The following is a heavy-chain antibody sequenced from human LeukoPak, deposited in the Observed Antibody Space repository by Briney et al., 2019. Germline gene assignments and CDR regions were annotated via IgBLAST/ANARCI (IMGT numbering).Heavy chain of an antibody. V-gene: IGHV4-59*01. J-gene: IGHJ4*02. CDR1: GGSISSYY. CDR3: AGRQEYYGSGSEFDY. Sequence: ETLSLTCTVSGGSISSYYWSWIRQPPGKRLEGVGYIYYSGSTNYNTSLKSRVTISVDTSQNQFSLKLSSVTAADTAVYYCAGRQEYYGSGSEFDYWGQGTLVTVSS. D-gene: IGHD3-10*01. CDR2: IYYSGST.